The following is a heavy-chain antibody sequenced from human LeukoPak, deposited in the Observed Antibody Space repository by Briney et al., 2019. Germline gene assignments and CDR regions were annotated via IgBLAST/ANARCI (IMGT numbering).Heavy chain of an antibody. CDR2: IYYSGTT. J-gene: IGHJ4*02. D-gene: IGHD2-15*01. V-gene: IGHV4-39*01. CDR1: GGSISSSNYY. CDR3: ASGGSCSALCLGNY. Sequence: SETLSLTCTVSGGSISSSNYYGGWIRQPPGKGLEWIGSIYYSGTTYYNASLKSRVTISVDTSKIQFYLKLSSVTAADTAVYYCASGGSCSALCLGNYWGQGTLVTVSS.